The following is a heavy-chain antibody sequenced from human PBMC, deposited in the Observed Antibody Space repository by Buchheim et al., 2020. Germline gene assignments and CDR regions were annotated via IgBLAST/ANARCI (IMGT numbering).Heavy chain of an antibody. V-gene: IGHV3-21*01. Sequence: EVQLVESGGGLVKPGGSLRVSCAASGFTFRSYSMNWVRQAPGKGLEWVSSISSSSSYIYYADSVKGRFTISRDNAKNSLYLQMNSLRAEDTAVYYCARDEVTTMLRGYDMDVWGQGTT. CDR1: GFTFRSYS. D-gene: IGHD4-11*01. CDR2: ISSSSSYI. CDR3: ARDEVTTMLRGYDMDV. J-gene: IGHJ6*02.